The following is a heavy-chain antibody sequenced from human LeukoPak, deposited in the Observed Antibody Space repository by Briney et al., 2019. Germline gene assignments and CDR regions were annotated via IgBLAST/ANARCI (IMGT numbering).Heavy chain of an antibody. Sequence: GGSLRLSCLTSGFTLSTNAMSWVRQAPEKGLEWISGISGSGASTYYADSVKGRFTISRDDSRNTLYLQMNSLRGDDTAVYYSAKDVGKWESLHFFDYWGQGTLVTVSS. CDR3: AKDVGKWESLHFFDY. V-gene: IGHV3-23*01. J-gene: IGHJ4*02. CDR2: ISGSGAST. CDR1: GFTLSTNA. D-gene: IGHD1-26*01.